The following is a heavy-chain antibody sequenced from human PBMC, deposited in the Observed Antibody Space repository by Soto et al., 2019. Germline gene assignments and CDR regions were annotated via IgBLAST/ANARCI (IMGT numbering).Heavy chain of an antibody. CDR1: GGTFSSYA. V-gene: IGHV1-69*13. Sequence: ASVTVSCKASGGTFSSYAIIWVRQATGQGLEWMGGIIPIFGTANYAQKFQGRVTITADESTSTAYMELSSLRSEDTAVYYCASTRMTGYCSGGSCQNNWFDPWGQGTLVTVSS. J-gene: IGHJ5*02. D-gene: IGHD2-15*01. CDR2: IIPIFGTA. CDR3: ASTRMTGYCSGGSCQNNWFDP.